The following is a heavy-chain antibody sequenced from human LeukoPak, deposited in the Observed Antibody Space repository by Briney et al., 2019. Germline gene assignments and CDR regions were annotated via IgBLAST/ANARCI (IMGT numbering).Heavy chain of an antibody. V-gene: IGHV4-4*07. CDR3: ARDLGINTGWYGFDS. Sequence: PSETLSLTCNVSGGSINVDYITDYWSWIRQPAGKGLEWIGRIHASEITSYNPSFRGRVTVSLDRSMNQVSLHPASVTAADTAVYYCARDLGINTGWYGFDSWGLGILVTVSS. J-gene: IGHJ4*02. CDR1: GGSINVDYITDY. CDR2: IHASEIT. D-gene: IGHD6-19*01.